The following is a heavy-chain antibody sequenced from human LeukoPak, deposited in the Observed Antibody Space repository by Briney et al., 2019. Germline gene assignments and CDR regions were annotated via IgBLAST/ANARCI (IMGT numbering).Heavy chain of an antibody. V-gene: IGHV4-34*01. CDR1: GGSFSGYY. D-gene: IGHD1-26*01. J-gene: IGHJ4*02. CDR3: ARVGWVGGLDY. CDR2: INHSGST. Sequence: SETLSLTCAVYGGSFSGYYWSWIRQPPGRGLEWIGEINHSGSTNYNPSLKSRVTISVDTSKNQFSLQLNSVTPEDTAVYYCARVGWVGGLDYWGQGTLVTVSS.